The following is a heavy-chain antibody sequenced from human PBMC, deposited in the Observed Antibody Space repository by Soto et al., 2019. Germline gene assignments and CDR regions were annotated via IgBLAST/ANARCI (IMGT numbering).Heavy chain of an antibody. CDR1: GFRFSNYA. V-gene: IGHV3-23*01. Sequence: GRFLRLSCASSGFRFSNYAISWGRQAPGKGLEWVSTLSGSGTSTYYADSVKGRFTISRDNSKDTRFLQLSGLRAGDTAVYFCAKPPLTYSYDHYFENWGQGTLVTVS. D-gene: IGHD3-16*01. CDR2: LSGSGTST. J-gene: IGHJ4*02. CDR3: AKPPLTYSYDHYFEN.